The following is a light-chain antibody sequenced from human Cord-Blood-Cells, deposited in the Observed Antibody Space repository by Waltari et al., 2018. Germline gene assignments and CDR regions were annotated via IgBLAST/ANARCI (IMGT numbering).Light chain of an antibody. CDR1: SSDVGGYNY. CDR2: DVS. Sequence: QSALTQPASVSGSPGQSITISCTGTSSDVGGYNYGSWYQHHPGKAPKLMIYDVSNRTSGFSTRSYGSKSGNTASLTISGLQAEDEADYYCSSYWVCGGGTKLTVL. V-gene: IGLV2-14*03. CDR3: SSYWV. J-gene: IGLJ3*02.